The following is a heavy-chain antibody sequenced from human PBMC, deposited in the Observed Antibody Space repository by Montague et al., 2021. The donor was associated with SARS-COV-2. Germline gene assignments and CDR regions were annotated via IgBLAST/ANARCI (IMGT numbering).Heavy chain of an antibody. J-gene: IGHJ5*01. CDR2: IYYTGSR. D-gene: IGHD5-24*01. CDR1: GDSVSRGSSY. Sequence: SETLSLTSTVAGDSVSRGSSYWSWIRQPPGKGLEWIGYIYYTGSRKYXSSLNSRLTISVDTSKNQFSIKLSSVTAADTAVYYCARHARGEGYTSWFDSWGQGTLVTVSS. V-gene: IGHV4-61*01. CDR3: ARHARGEGYTSWFDS.